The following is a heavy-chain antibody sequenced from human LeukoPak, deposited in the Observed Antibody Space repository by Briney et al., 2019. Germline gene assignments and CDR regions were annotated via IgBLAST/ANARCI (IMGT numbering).Heavy chain of an antibody. CDR3: ARDRQDSSGYYHDYYFDY. V-gene: IGHV3-48*03. CDR2: ISSSGSTI. J-gene: IGHJ4*02. Sequence: GGSLRLSCAASGFTFSSYEMNWVRQAPGKGLEWVSYISSSGSTIYYADSVKGRFTISRDNAKNSLYLQMNSLRAEDTAVYYCARDRQDSSGYYHDYYFDYWGQGTLVTVSS. D-gene: IGHD3-22*01. CDR1: GFTFSSYE.